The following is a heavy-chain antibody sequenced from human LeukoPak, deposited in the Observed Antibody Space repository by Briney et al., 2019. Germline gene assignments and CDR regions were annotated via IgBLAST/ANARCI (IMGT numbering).Heavy chain of an antibody. V-gene: IGHV1-69*13. D-gene: IGHD2-21*02. J-gene: IGHJ3*02. CDR1: GGTFSSYA. CDR3: AREEREYCGGDCNDAFDI. CDR2: IIPIFGTA. Sequence: SVKVSCKASGGTFSSYAISWVRQAPGQGLEWMGGIIPIFGTANYAQKFQGRVTITADESTSTAYMELSSLRSEDTAVYYCAREEREYCGGDCNDAFDIWGQGTMVTVPS.